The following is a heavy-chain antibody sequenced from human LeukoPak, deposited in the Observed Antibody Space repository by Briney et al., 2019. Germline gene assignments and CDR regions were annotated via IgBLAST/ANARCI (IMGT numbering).Heavy chain of an antibody. Sequence: PGGSLRLSCAASGLTFSSYAMSWVRQAPGKGLEWVSGISTSGGSTSYADSVKGRFTISRDNPRNTLYMQMNSLRAEDRALYYCAIMHRYYDGSGYWVQWGQGTLVTVSS. J-gene: IGHJ4*02. D-gene: IGHD3-22*01. CDR2: ISTSGGST. CDR3: AIMHRYYDGSGYWVQ. V-gene: IGHV3-23*01. CDR1: GLTFSSYA.